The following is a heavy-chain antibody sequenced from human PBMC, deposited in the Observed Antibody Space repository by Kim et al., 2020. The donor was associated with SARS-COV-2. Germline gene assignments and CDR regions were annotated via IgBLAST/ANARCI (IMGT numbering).Heavy chain of an antibody. CDR3: ARVWGSSSWYPPFDH. D-gene: IGHD6-13*01. CDR1: GFTFSTYW. Sequence: GGSLRLSCAVSGFTFSTYWMSWVRQAPGKGLEWVAKIKQDGSEKYYVDSVKGRFTISRDNAKNSLYLQTNSLRVEDTAVYYCARVWGSSSWYPPFDHWGQGTLVTVSS. V-gene: IGHV3-7*01. CDR2: IKQDGSEK. J-gene: IGHJ4*02.